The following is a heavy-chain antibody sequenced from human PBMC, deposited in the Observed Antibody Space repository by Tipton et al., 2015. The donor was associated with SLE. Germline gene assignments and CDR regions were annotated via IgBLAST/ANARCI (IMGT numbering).Heavy chain of an antibody. CDR1: GGSISAQY. D-gene: IGHD6-19*01. CDR3: ARESVAVADKGHFDY. J-gene: IGHJ4*02. V-gene: IGHV4-59*11. CDR2: IYYSGDT. Sequence: LRLSCTVSGGSISAQYWGWIRQPPGKGLEWIGYIYYSGDTNYNPSLKSRVTISVDTSKNQFSLRLSSVTAADTAVYYCARESVAVADKGHFDYWGQGTLVVVSS.